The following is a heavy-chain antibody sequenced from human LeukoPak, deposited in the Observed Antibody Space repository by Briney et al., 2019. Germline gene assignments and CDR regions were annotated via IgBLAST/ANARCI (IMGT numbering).Heavy chain of an antibody. CDR1: GFTFSSCS. D-gene: IGHD6-13*01. Sequence: GGSLRLSCVVSGFTFSSCSMNWVRQAPGKGLEWVSYISSSSTTRYYADSVKGRFTISRDNAKNSLYLQMNSLRDEDSAVYYCARDPHIAAAGSIFDYWGQGTLVTVSS. CDR2: ISSSSTTR. J-gene: IGHJ4*02. V-gene: IGHV3-48*02. CDR3: ARDPHIAAAGSIFDY.